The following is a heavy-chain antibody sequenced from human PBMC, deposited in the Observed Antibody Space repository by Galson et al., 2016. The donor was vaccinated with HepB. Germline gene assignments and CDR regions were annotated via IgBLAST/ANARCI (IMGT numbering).Heavy chain of an antibody. Sequence: VHWVRQAPGKGLEWVAVMSYDGGNKYYADSVKGRFTISRDNSKNTLFLQMNSLRAEDTAVYYCARDKSGGYYGSGTYLRNYYAMDVWGQGTTVTVSS. D-gene: IGHD3-10*01. CDR3: ARDKSGGYYGSGTYLRNYYAMDV. CDR2: MSYDGGNK. V-gene: IGHV3-30*04. J-gene: IGHJ6*02.